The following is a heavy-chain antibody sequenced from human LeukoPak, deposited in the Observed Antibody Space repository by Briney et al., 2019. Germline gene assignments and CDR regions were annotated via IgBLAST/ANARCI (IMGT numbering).Heavy chain of an antibody. Sequence: AASVKVSCKASGYTFTGYYMHWVRQAPGQGLGWMGWINPNSGGTNYAQKFQGRVTMTRDASISTAYMELSRLRSDDTAVYYCARDLGYSNSEYYFDYWGQGTLVTVSS. CDR3: ARDLGYSNSEYYFDY. CDR1: GYTFTGYY. D-gene: IGHD6-6*01. V-gene: IGHV1-2*02. CDR2: INPNSGGT. J-gene: IGHJ4*02.